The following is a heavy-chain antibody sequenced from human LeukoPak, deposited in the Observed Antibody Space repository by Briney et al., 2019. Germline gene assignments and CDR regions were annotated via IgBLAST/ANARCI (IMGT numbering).Heavy chain of an antibody. Sequence: PGRSLRLSCAASGFTFSSYGMHWVRHAPGKGLELVAVISYDGSNKYYADSVKGRFTISRDNSKNTLYLQMNSLRAEDTAVYYCAKVVLRYFDWLFPYLDYWGQETLVTVSS. J-gene: IGHJ4*02. CDR1: GFTFSSYG. V-gene: IGHV3-30*18. D-gene: IGHD3-9*01. CDR2: ISYDGSNK. CDR3: AKVVLRYFDWLFPYLDY.